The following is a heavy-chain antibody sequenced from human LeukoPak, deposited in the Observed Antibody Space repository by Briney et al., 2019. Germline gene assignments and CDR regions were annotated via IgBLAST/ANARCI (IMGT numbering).Heavy chain of an antibody. D-gene: IGHD3-22*01. CDR1: GYSFTSYW. Sequence: GESLKISCKGSGYSFTSYWIGWVRQMPGKGLEWMGIIYPGDSDTRYSPSFQGQVTTSADKSISTAYLQWSSLKASDTAMYYCARLAYDSSGCYGAFDIWGQGTMVTVSS. CDR2: IYPGDSDT. J-gene: IGHJ3*02. CDR3: ARLAYDSSGCYGAFDI. V-gene: IGHV5-51*01.